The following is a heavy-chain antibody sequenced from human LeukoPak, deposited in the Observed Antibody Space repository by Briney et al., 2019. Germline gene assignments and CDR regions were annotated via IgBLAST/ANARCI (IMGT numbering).Heavy chain of an antibody. Sequence: GGSLRLSCAASGFTFSRNAMSWVRQAPGKGLEWVSAISGSGGSTYYADSVKGRFTISRDNSKNTLYLQMNSLRAEDTAVYYCGKGDLGYCSGSSCNDYWGQGTLVTVSS. D-gene: IGHD2-15*01. CDR2: ISGSGGST. CDR3: GKGDLGYCSGSSCNDY. J-gene: IGHJ4*02. CDR1: GFTFSRNA. V-gene: IGHV3-23*01.